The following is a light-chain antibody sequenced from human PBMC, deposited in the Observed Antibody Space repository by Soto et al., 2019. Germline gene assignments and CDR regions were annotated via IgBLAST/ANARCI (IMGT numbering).Light chain of an antibody. CDR3: QQTHNIPRT. CDR1: QSIRAD. V-gene: IGKV1-39*01. CDR2: AAS. J-gene: IGKJ1*01. Sequence: DIQMTQSPSSMSASVGDRVTITCRASQSIRADLNWYQQKPGKAPKLLIYAASSLQSGVPSRFSGSRSGTDFPLTLNRLQPEDFATYYFQQTHNIPRTFGQGTKVELK.